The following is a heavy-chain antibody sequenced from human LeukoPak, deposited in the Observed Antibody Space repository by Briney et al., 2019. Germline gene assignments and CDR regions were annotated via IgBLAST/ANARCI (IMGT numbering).Heavy chain of an antibody. CDR3: ARSNGMDV. Sequence: PGGSLRLSCAASGFMFSSNWMSWVRLAPGKGLEWVANIKEDGTETYYVDSVKGRFTISRDNAKNSLYLQMNSLRAEDTALYHCARSNGMDVWGQGTTVIVSS. V-gene: IGHV3-7*03. J-gene: IGHJ6*02. CDR2: IKEDGTET. CDR1: GFMFSSNW. D-gene: IGHD2/OR15-2a*01.